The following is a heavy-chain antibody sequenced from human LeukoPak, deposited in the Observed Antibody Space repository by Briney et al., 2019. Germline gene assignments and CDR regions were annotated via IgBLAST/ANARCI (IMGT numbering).Heavy chain of an antibody. CDR1: GFTFSSYA. V-gene: IGHV3-23*01. CDR2: ISGSGGST. CDR3: AKAPYIWDAFDI. J-gene: IGHJ3*02. Sequence: GGSLRLSCAASGFTFSSYAMSWVRQAPGKGLEWVSAISGSGGSTYYADSVKGRLTISRDNSKNTLYLQMNSLRAEDTAVYYCAKAPYIWDAFDIWGQGTMVTVSS. D-gene: IGHD1-26*01.